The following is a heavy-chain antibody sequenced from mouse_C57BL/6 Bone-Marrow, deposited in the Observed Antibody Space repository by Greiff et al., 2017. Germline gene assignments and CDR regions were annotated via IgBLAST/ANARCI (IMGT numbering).Heavy chain of an antibody. V-gene: IGHV1-19*01. Sequence: EVQLQQPGPVLVKPGASVKMSCKASGYTFTDYYMNWVKQSHGQSLEWIGVINPYNGGTSYNQKFKGKATLTVDKTSSTAYMELNSLTSEDSAVYYCARNDGYYDWFAYGGQGTLVTVSA. D-gene: IGHD2-3*01. J-gene: IGHJ3*01. CDR1: GYTFTDYY. CDR2: INPYNGGT. CDR3: ARNDGYYDWFAY.